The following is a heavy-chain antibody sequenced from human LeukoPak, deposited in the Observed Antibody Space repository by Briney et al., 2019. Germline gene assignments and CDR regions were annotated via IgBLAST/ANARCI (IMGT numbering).Heavy chain of an antibody. V-gene: IGHV3-21*01. CDR2: IGGGSTYT. CDR3: ARRVPNQVITDYFDY. D-gene: IGHD3-16*01. J-gene: IGHJ4*02. Sequence: GGSLRLSCAASGFTFSSYSMNWVRQAPGKGLEWVSSIGGGSTYTHYADSVKGRFTISRDNAKNSLYLQMNSLRAEDTAVYYCARRVPNQVITDYFDYWGQGTLVTVSS. CDR1: GFTFSSYS.